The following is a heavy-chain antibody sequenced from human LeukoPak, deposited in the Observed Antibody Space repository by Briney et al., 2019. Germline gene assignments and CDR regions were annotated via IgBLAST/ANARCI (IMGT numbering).Heavy chain of an antibody. CDR1: GFRFSSYA. CDR2: ISGSGGGT. D-gene: IGHD6-13*01. J-gene: IGHJ4*02. CDR3: AKSGSSSWYKYFDY. V-gene: IGHV3-23*01. Sequence: PGGSLRLSCAASGFRFSSYAMSWVRQAPGKGLEWVSAISGSGGGTYYADSVKGRFTISRDNSKNTLYLQMNSLRAEDTAVYYCAKSGSSSWYKYFDYWGQGTLVTVSS.